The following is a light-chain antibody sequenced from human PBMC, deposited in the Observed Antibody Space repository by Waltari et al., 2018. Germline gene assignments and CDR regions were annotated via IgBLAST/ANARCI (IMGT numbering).Light chain of an antibody. CDR1: SSNIGAGYE. J-gene: IGLJ3*02. V-gene: IGLV1-40*01. CDR2: ANT. CDR3: QSYDSSLSGWV. Sequence: QSVLKQPPSVSGAPGQRVTIPCTGSSSNIGAGYELYRYQQFPGTAPKLLIYANTNRPSGVPDRFSGSKSGTSASLAITGLQAEDEADYYCQSYDSSLSGWVFGGGTKLTVL.